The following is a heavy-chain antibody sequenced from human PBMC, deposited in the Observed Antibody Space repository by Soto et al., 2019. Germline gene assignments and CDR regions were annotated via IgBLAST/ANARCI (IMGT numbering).Heavy chain of an antibody. Sequence: PGGSLRLSCAASGLSFVNYAMNWVRQAPGRGLEWVSDLSGSGTSTYYADSVKGRFTISRDNSRDTLFLQMNSLTADDTAVYYCARATTNGGWFNPFDSWGQGALVTVSS. CDR2: LSGSGTST. V-gene: IGHV3-23*01. D-gene: IGHD6-19*01. CDR3: ARATTNGGWFNPFDS. J-gene: IGHJ4*02. CDR1: GLSFVNYA.